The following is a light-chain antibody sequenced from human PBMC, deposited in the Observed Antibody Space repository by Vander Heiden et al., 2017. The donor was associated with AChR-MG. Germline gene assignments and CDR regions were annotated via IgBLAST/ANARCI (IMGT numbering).Light chain of an antibody. Sequence: IQMTQSPSTLSASVGDRVTITCRSCQSISSWLAWYQQKPGKAPKLLIYDASSLESGVPSRFSGSGSGTEFTLTISSLQPDDFATYYCQQYNSYPYTFGQGTKLEIK. CDR2: DAS. CDR1: QSISSW. J-gene: IGKJ2*01. CDR3: QQYNSYPYT. V-gene: IGKV1-5*01.